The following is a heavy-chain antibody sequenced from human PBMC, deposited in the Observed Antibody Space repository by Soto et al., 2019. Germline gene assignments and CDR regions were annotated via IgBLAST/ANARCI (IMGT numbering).Heavy chain of an antibody. CDR3: AKPGVVGYCSTNDVYYYMNV. CDR1: GGSISSSSYY. Sequence: SETLSLTCTVSGGSISSSSYYWGWIGQPPGKGLEWIGSIYYSGSTYYNPSLKSRVTISVNTSKNQFSLKLISVTAADTTVYYYAKPGVVGYCSTNDVYYYMNVWG. CDR2: IYYSGST. J-gene: IGHJ6*03. V-gene: IGHV4-39*01. D-gene: IGHD3-3*01.